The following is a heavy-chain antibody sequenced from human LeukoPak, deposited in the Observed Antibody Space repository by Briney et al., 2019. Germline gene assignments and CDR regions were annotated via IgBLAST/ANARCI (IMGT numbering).Heavy chain of an antibody. J-gene: IGHJ5*02. CDR2: IYYSGST. CDR1: GGSISSYY. D-gene: IGHD6-6*01. CDR3: AREEYSSSSGWFDP. V-gene: IGHV4-59*01. Sequence: SETLSLTCTASGGSISSYYWSWIRQPPGKGLEWIGYIYYSGSTNYNPSLKSRVTISVDTSKNQFSLKLSSVTAADTAVYYCAREEYSSSSGWFDPWGQGTLVTVSS.